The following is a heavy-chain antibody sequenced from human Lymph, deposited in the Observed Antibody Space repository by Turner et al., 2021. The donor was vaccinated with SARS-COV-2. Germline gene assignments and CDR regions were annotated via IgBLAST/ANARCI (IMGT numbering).Heavy chain of an antibody. CDR2: ISSSSSYI. CDR3: ARERYDSSGSESYYFDY. J-gene: IGHJ4*02. D-gene: IGHD3-22*01. CDR1: GFPFSRYS. V-gene: IGHV3-21*01. Sequence: EVQLVESGGGLVKPGGSLRLPCAASGFPFSRYSMNWVRQAPGKGLEWVSSISSSSSYIYYADSVKGRFTISRDSAKNSLYLQMNSLRAEDTAVYYCARERYDSSGSESYYFDYWGQGTLVTVSS.